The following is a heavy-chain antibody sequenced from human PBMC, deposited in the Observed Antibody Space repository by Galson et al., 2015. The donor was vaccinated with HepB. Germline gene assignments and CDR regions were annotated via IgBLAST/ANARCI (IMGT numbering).Heavy chain of an antibody. CDR1: GYSFTSYW. D-gene: IGHD3-10*01. V-gene: IGHV5-51*01. J-gene: IGHJ3*02. Sequence: QSGAEVKKPGESLKISCKGSGYSFTSYWIGWVRQMPGKGLEWMGIIYPGDSDTRYSPSFQGQVTISADKSISTAYLQWSSLKASDTAMYYCARQEGEWFGGLGAFDIWGQGTMVTVSS. CDR2: IYPGDSDT. CDR3: ARQEGEWFGGLGAFDI.